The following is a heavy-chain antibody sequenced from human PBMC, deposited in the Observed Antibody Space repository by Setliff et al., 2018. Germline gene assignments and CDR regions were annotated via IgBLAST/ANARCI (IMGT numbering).Heavy chain of an antibody. Sequence: GGSLRLSCAASGFTFGDFAMTWVRQAPGKGLEWVAYIDTTSTIIYYADSVKGRFTVSRDDANHSLYLQMNGLTTDDTAKYFCAKDRWGYADPWGQGTLVTVSS. V-gene: IGHV3-11*01. J-gene: IGHJ5*02. D-gene: IGHD2-2*01. CDR1: GFTFGDFA. CDR3: AKDRWGYADP. CDR2: IDTTSTII.